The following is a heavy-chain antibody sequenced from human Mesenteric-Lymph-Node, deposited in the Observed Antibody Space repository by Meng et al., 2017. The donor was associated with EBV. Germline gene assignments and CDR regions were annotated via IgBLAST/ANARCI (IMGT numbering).Heavy chain of an antibody. CDR2: ISPNGTS. Sequence: GLYSSAGYYVHWVRRPPGGGLEWIGHISPNGTSSHNPSLKRRVTITDDRSTNKFSLKLTSGTAADTAIYFCTRGARDYYDSTGYYYDSWGQGILVTVSS. J-gene: IGHJ5*01. D-gene: IGHD3-22*01. CDR3: TRGARDYYDSTGYYYDS. V-gene: IGHV4-30-2*01. CDR1: GLYSSAGYY.